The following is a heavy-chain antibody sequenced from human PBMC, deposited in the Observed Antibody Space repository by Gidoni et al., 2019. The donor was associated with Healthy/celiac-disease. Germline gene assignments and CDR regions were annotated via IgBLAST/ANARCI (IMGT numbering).Heavy chain of an antibody. V-gene: IGHV1-69*01. CDR1: GGTFSSYA. CDR2: IIPIFGTA. D-gene: IGHD6-13*01. Sequence: EVKKPGSSVKVSCKASGGTFSSYAISWVRQAPGQGLEWMGGIIPIFGTANYAQKFQGRVTITADESTSTAYMELSSLRSEDTAVYYCARPGRSSSWHDAFDIWGQGTMVTVSS. CDR3: ARPGRSSSWHDAFDI. J-gene: IGHJ3*02.